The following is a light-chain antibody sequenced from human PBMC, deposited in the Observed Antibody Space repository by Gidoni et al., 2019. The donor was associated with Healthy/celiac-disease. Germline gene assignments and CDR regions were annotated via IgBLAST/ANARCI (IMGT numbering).Light chain of an antibody. CDR3: QQYNSYRYT. Sequence: DIQMTQSPSTLSASVGDRVTITCRASQSISSWLAWYQQKPGKAPKLLIYKASSLESGVPSRFSGSGSGTEFTLTISSLQPDDLPTYYCQQYNSYRYTFGQGTKLEIK. CDR2: KAS. J-gene: IGKJ2*01. CDR1: QSISSW. V-gene: IGKV1-5*03.